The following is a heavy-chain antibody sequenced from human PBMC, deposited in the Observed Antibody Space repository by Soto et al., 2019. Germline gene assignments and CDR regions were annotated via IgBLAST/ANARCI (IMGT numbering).Heavy chain of an antibody. CDR2: INPSGGST. D-gene: IGHD6-13*01. CDR3: AREGDSSSWYVPHFDY. V-gene: IGHV1-46*01. J-gene: IGHJ4*02. Sequence: QVQLVQSGAEVKKPGASVKVSCKASGYTFTSYYMHWVRQAPGQGLEWMGIINPSGGSTSYAQKFQGRVTMTRDTSTSTVYMELSSLRSEDTAVYYCAREGDSSSWYVPHFDYWGQGTLVTVSS. CDR1: GYTFTSYY.